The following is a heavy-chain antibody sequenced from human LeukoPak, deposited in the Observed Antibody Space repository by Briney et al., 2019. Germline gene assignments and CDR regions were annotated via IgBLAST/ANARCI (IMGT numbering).Heavy chain of an antibody. CDR3: ANGPDGYNTY. CDR1: GYTFTSYY. CDR2: INPSGGST. J-gene: IGHJ4*02. Sequence: ASVKVSCKASGYTFTSYYMHWVRQAPGQGLEWMGIINPSGGSTSYAQKFQGRVTMTRDRSMSTAYMELSSLRSEDTAMYYCANGPDGYNTYWGQGTLVTVSS. V-gene: IGHV1-46*01. D-gene: IGHD5-24*01.